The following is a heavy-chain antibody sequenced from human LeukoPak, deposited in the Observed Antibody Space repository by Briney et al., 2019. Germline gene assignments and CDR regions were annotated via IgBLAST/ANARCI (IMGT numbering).Heavy chain of an antibody. CDR3: TRVGSSGSVDY. V-gene: IGHV3-11*06. Sequence: GGSLRLSCAASGFTFSDYYMSRIRQAPGKGLEWVSYISSRTSDTNYIDSVKGRFTISRGNAKNSLYLQMNSLRAEDTAVYYCTRVGSSGSVDYWGQGTLVTVSS. CDR2: ISSRTSDT. CDR1: GFTFSDYY. D-gene: IGHD1-1*01. J-gene: IGHJ4*02.